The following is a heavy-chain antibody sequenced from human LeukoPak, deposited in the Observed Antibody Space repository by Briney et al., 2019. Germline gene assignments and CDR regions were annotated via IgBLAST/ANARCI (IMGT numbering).Heavy chain of an antibody. CDR1: GYSISSGSY. CDR2: IHHSGSI. Sequence: SETLSLTCTVSGYSISSGSYWGWIRQPPGKGLEWIGSIHHSGSIYNNPSLKSRVTISVDTSKNQFSLKLSSVTAADTAVYYCARAVTAAGPIYYYYYMDVWGKGTTVTISS. CDR3: ARAVTAAGPIYYYYYMDV. D-gene: IGHD6-13*01. J-gene: IGHJ6*03. V-gene: IGHV4-38-2*02.